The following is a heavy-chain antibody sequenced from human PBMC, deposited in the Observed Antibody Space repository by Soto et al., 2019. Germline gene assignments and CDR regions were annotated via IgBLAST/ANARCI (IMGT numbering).Heavy chain of an antibody. CDR1: GFPFNTYA. CDR3: ARDYDFWSGYSSLGY. D-gene: IGHD3-3*01. J-gene: IGHJ4*02. CDR2: ISAGGGAT. V-gene: IGHV3-23*01. Sequence: LRLSCAASGFPFNTYAMSWVLQAPGKGPEWVSAISAGGGATFYTDSVKGRFTISRDNSKNTLYLQMNSLRAEDTAVYYCARDYDFWSGYSSLGYWGQGTLVTVSS.